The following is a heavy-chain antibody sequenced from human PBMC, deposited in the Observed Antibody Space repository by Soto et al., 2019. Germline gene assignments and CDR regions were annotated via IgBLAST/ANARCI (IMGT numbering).Heavy chain of an antibody. Sequence: SETLSLTCTISGGSVSSYQWSWIRQPPGKGLEWIGLTSYSGNTVYNPSLKSRVTLSVDTSKNHFSLKLSSVTAADTAVYYCASWSSYYGSGSYYNFFDYWGQGTLVTVSS. CDR3: ASWSSYYGSGSYYNFFDY. D-gene: IGHD3-10*01. CDR2: TSYSGNT. V-gene: IGHV4-59*02. J-gene: IGHJ4*02. CDR1: GGSVSSYQ.